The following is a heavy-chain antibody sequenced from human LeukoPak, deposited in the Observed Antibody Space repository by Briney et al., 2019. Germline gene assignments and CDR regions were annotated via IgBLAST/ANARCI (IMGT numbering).Heavy chain of an antibody. Sequence: PGGSLRLSCAVSGFTLSSYEMNWVRQAPGKGLEWVSYIGTSVTNIYYADSVKGRFTISRDNAKNSLYLQMNSLRAEDTAVYYCAKGKDSVAGATNDYWGQGTLVTVSS. CDR1: GFTLSSYE. V-gene: IGHV3-48*03. J-gene: IGHJ4*02. CDR3: AKGKDSVAGATNDY. D-gene: IGHD6-19*01. CDR2: IGTSVTNI.